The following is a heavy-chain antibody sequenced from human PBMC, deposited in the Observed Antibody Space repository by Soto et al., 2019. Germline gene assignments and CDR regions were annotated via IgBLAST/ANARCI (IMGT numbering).Heavy chain of an antibody. J-gene: IGHJ4*02. CDR3: AKDQNYRQQLVPFDY. CDR2: ISYDGSNK. D-gene: IGHD6-13*01. V-gene: IGHV3-30*18. CDR1: GFTFSSYG. Sequence: GGSLRLSCAASGFTFSSYGMHWVRQAPGKGLEWVAVISYDGSNKYYADSVKGRFTISRDNSKNTLYLQMNSLRAEDTAVYYCAKDQNYRQQLVPFDYWGQGTLVTVSS.